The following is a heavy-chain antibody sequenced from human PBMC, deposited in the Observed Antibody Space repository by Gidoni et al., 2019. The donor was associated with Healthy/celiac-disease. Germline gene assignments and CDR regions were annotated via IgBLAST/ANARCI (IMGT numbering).Heavy chain of an antibody. CDR2: INPSGST. J-gene: IGHJ4*02. CDR3: ARVRDTVAGPFDY. CDR1: GGSFSGYY. V-gene: IGHV4-34*01. Sequence: QVQLQQWGAELLKPSETLSLTCAVYGGSFSGYYWSWIRQPPGKGLEWIGEINPSGSTNYNPSLKSRVTISVDTSKNQFALKLSSVTAADTAVYYCARVRDTVAGPFDYWGQGTLVTVSS. D-gene: IGHD5-12*01.